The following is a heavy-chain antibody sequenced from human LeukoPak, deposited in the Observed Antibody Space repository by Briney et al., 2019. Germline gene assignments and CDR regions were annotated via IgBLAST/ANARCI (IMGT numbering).Heavy chain of an antibody. CDR3: ARTQQWLATGGWYWFDT. J-gene: IGHJ5*02. V-gene: IGHV3-66*02. CDR2: IYSGGST. Sequence: GGSLRLSCAASGFTVSNNYMTWVRQAPGKGLEWVSAIYSGGSTYYADSVKGRFTISRDNSKNTLYLQMGSLRAEDMAVYYCARTQQWLATGGWYWFDTWGQGTLVTVSS. CDR1: GFTVSNNY. D-gene: IGHD6-19*01.